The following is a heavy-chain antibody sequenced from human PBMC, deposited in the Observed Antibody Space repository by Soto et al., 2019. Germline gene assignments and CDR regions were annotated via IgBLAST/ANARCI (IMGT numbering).Heavy chain of an antibody. CDR3: ARPDEGGYSSNDHYYYALDV. CDR1: GGTFRSYS. D-gene: IGHD1-20*01. CDR2: IIPIFDIT. Sequence: QVQLVQSGAEVKKPGSSVKVSCKASGGTFRSYSISWVRQAPGQGLEWMGGIIPIFDITNYAQKFQGRVTITADESTSTAYMDLSSLGSDSTAVYYYARPDEGGYSSNDHYYYALDVWGQGTTVTV. V-gene: IGHV1-69*01. J-gene: IGHJ6*02.